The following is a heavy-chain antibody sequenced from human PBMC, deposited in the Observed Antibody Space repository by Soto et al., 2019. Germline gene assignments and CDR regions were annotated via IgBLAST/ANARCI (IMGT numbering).Heavy chain of an antibody. CDR1: GYNFSSYD. J-gene: IGHJ6*04. CDR2: MHPNSGNT. V-gene: IGHV1-8*01. Sequence: QVQLVQSGAEVKKPGASVKVSCKASGYNFSSYDINWVRQATGQGLEWMGWMHPNSGNTCYAQKFQGRVTMTRNTSISTAYMALSSRRSEDTAIYYCARGAWEVDVWGKGTTVTVSS. D-gene: IGHD1-26*01. CDR3: ARGAWEVDV.